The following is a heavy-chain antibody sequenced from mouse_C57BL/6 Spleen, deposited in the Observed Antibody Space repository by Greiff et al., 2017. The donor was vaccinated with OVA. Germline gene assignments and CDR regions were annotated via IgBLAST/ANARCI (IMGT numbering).Heavy chain of an antibody. V-gene: IGHV1-52*01. CDR1: GYTFTSYW. D-gene: IGHD2-4*01. CDR2: IDPSDSEN. J-gene: IGHJ3*01. CDR3: ARSDYDYDVNWFAY. Sequence: QVQLQQPGAELVRPGSSVKLSCKASGYTFTSYWMHWVKQRPIQGLEWIGNIDPSDSENHYNQKFKDKATLTVDKSSSTAYMQLSSLTSEDSAVYYCARSDYDYDVNWFAYWGQGTLVTVSA.